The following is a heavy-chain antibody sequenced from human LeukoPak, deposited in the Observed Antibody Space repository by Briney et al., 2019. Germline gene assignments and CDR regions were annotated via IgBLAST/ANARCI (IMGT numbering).Heavy chain of an antibody. J-gene: IGHJ4*02. V-gene: IGHV3-33*06. D-gene: IGHD1-1*01. CDR1: GFIFSTYG. Sequence: PGGSLRLSCAASGFIFSTYGMHWVRQAPGKGLDWVAVIWYDGSNKYYGDSVKGRFTVSRDNSRNTLYLQMNSLRAEDTAVYFCAKATKTGTGTPALAIDYWGQGTLVTVSS. CDR2: IWYDGSNK. CDR3: AKATKTGTGTPALAIDY.